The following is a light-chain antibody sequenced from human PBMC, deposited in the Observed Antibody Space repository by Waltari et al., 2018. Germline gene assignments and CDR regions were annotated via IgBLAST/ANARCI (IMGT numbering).Light chain of an antibody. V-gene: IGKV3-11*01. J-gene: IGKJ5*01. CDR1: QSVSNS. CDR2: DTS. CDR3: QRRGNWPLSIA. Sequence: EFVLTQSPATLSLSPGERATLSCRASQSVSNSLAGYQQKPGQAPRLLIYDTSTRATGIPTRFSGSGSGTDFTLTISSLEPEDFAVYYCQRRGNWPLSIAFGQGTRLEIK.